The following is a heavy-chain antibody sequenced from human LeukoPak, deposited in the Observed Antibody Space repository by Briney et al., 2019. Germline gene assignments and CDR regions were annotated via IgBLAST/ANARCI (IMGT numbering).Heavy chain of an antibody. V-gene: IGHV3-49*04. Sequence: PGGSLRLSCAASGFTFSSYSMNWVRQAPGKGREWVGFIRSKIYGGTPKYAASVKGRFTISRDDSKGIAYLQMNSLKTEDTAVYYCTRDQTPYYWGQGTLVTVSS. CDR2: IRSKIYGGTP. J-gene: IGHJ4*02. CDR1: GFTFSSYS. CDR3: TRDQTPYY.